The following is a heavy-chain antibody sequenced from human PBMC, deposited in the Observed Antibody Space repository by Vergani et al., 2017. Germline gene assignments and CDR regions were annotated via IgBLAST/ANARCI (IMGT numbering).Heavy chain of an antibody. CDR3: ARVNTETNGHLYYYDYMDV. J-gene: IGHJ6*03. D-gene: IGHD4-11*01. V-gene: IGHV4-34*01. CDR2: IDHTGRP. CDR1: GGSFTSYH. Sequence: VQLQQWGGGLLKPSETLSLTCVVNGGSFTSYHWTWIRQSPGEGLEWVGDIDHTGRPDYNPSLKSRLTMSVDKSRNQFSLTLNSVTATDTAIYFFARVNTETNGHLYYYDYMDVWGQGTAVTVS.